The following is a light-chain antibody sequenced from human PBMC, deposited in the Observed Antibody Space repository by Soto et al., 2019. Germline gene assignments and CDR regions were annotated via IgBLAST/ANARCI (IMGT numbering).Light chain of an antibody. Sequence: EIVLTQSPGTLSLSPGERATLSCRASQSVSSSYLAWYQQKPGQAPRLLIYGASSRATGIPDRFSGSGSGTDFTLTISILEPEDFAVYYCHQYDSSPLTFGGGTKVEIK. J-gene: IGKJ4*01. V-gene: IGKV3-20*01. CDR3: HQYDSSPLT. CDR1: QSVSSSY. CDR2: GAS.